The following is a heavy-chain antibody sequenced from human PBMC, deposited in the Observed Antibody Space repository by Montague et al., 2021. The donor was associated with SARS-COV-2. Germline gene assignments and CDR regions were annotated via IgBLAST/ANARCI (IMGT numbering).Heavy chain of an antibody. V-gene: IGHV6-1*01. J-gene: IGHJ6*02. Sequence: CAISGDSVSSNSAAWNWIRQSPSRGLEWLGRTYYGSKWYNDYAVSVKXXITINPDTSKNQFSLQLNSVTPEDTAVYYCASGRMVPYSSSWTTLYYYYGMDVGGQGTTVTVSS. CDR3: ASGRMVPYSSSWTTLYYYYGMDV. CDR2: TYYGSKWYN. CDR1: GDSVSSNSAA. D-gene: IGHD6-13*01.